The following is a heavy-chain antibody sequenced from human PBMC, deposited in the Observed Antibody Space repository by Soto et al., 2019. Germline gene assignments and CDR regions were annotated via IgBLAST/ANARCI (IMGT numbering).Heavy chain of an antibody. CDR3: ARMATFGSLNWFDP. Sequence: SVKVSCQASGYTFTGYFMHWVRKAPGQGLEWMGWINPYSGGADYAQSFQGRVTMTRDTSISTVYMELSSLRSDDTAIYYCARMATFGSLNWFDPWGQGTRVTVSS. CDR1: GYTFTGYF. V-gene: IGHV1-2*02. CDR2: INPYSGGA. D-gene: IGHD3-16*01. J-gene: IGHJ5*02.